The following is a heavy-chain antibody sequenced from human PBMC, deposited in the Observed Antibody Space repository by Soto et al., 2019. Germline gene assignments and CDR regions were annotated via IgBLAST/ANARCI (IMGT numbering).Heavy chain of an antibody. CDR1: GYTFTSYG. CDR2: ISAYIGNT. CDR3: ARDQFDSYGPKGGLDY. Sequence: QVQLVQSGAEVKKPGASVKVSCKASGYTFTSYGISWVRQAPGQGLEWMGWISAYIGNTNYAQKLQGRVTMTTDTSTSSAYMELRSLRSEDTAVYYCARDQFDSYGPKGGLDYWGQGTLVTVSS. D-gene: IGHD5-18*01. J-gene: IGHJ4*02. V-gene: IGHV1-18*01.